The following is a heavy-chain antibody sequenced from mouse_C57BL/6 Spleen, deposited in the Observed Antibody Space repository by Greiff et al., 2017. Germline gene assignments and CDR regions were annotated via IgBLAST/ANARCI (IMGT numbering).Heavy chain of an antibody. J-gene: IGHJ1*03. Sequence: PASAVDFSRYWMSWVRRAPRKGLEWIGEINPDSSTINYAPSLKDKFIISRDNAKNTLYLQMSKVRSEDTALYYCARGNYGSSYWYFDVWGTGTTVTVSS. CDR3: ARGNYGSSYWYFDV. V-gene: IGHV4-1*01. D-gene: IGHD1-1*01. CDR1: AVDFSRYW. CDR2: INPDSSTI.